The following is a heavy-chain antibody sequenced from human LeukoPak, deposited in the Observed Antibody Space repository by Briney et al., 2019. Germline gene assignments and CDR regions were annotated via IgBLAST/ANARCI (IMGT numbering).Heavy chain of an antibody. Sequence: GGSLRLSCAASGFTFSSFWMHWVRQAPGKGLVWVSRINPDGSSTSYADSVKGRFSISRDNAKNSLYLQMNSLRAEDTAVYYCARGRIYFDYWGQGTLVTVSS. CDR2: INPDGSST. D-gene: IGHD2-15*01. V-gene: IGHV3-74*01. J-gene: IGHJ4*02. CDR1: GFTFSSFW. CDR3: ARGRIYFDY.